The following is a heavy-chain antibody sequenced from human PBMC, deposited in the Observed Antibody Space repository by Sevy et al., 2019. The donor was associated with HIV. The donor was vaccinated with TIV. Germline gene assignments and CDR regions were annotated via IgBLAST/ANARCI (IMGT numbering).Heavy chain of an antibody. Sequence: SETLSLTCTVSGGSISSYYWSWIRQPPGKGLEWIGCIYYSGSTNYNPSLKSRVTISVDTSKNQFSLKLSSVTAADTAVYYCARDFSRSATYYFDYWGQRTLVTVSS. CDR2: IYYSGST. J-gene: IGHJ4*02. V-gene: IGHV4-59*01. CDR1: GGSISSYY. CDR3: ARDFSRSATYYFDY.